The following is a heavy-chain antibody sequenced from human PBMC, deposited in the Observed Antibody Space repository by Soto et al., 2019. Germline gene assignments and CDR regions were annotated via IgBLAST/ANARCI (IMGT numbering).Heavy chain of an antibody. CDR2: VSNKNGVT. Sequence: QVQLVQSGGEVKKPGASVKVSCKTSGYTFANYDFSWVRQAPGQGLEWMGWVSNKNGVTSYAENFRDRVTITTDTSTTTAYMELRSLTSDAPAVYFCARERLNTGWYGFDYWGQGTQVTVSS. J-gene: IGHJ4*02. CDR3: ARERLNTGWYGFDY. D-gene: IGHD6-19*01. CDR1: GYTFANYD. V-gene: IGHV1-18*04.